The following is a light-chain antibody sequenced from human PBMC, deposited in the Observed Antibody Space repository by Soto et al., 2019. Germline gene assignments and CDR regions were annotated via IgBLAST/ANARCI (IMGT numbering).Light chain of an antibody. Sequence: QSALTQPASVSGSPGQSITISCTGTSSDVGSYNLVSWYQHYPGKAPKLMIYEASKWPSGISNRFSGSKSGNTASLTISGLQAEDEADYYCCSYAGSSVWVFGGGTKVTVL. CDR1: SSDVGSYNL. V-gene: IGLV2-23*01. J-gene: IGLJ3*02. CDR3: CSYAGSSVWV. CDR2: EAS.